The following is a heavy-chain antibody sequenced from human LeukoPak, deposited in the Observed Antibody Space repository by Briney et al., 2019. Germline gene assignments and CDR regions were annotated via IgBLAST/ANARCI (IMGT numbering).Heavy chain of an antibody. Sequence: GRSVRLSCAASGFIFRSYAMHGVRQARAKGLEGVAVISYDGSNKYYADSVKGRFTISRDNSKNTLYLQMNSLRAEDTAVYDCARSGYCSSTSCHHGFDYWGQGTLVTVSS. J-gene: IGHJ4*02. CDR2: ISYDGSNK. V-gene: IGHV3-30*04. D-gene: IGHD2-2*03. CDR3: ARSGYCSSTSCHHGFDY. CDR1: GFIFRSYA.